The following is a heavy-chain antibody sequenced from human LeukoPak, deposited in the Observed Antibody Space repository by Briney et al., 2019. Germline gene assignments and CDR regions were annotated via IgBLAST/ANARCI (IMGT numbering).Heavy chain of an antibody. CDR1: GGTFSSYA. V-gene: IGHV1-69*05. D-gene: IGHD6-13*01. J-gene: IGHJ5*02. Sequence: SVKVSCKASGGTFSSYAISWVRQAPGQGLEWMGGIIPIFGTANYAQKFQGRVTITTDESTSTAYMELSSLRSDDTAIYYCAKVPPSITAAGNWLDPWGQGALVTVSS. CDR2: IIPIFGTA. CDR3: AKVPPSITAAGNWLDP.